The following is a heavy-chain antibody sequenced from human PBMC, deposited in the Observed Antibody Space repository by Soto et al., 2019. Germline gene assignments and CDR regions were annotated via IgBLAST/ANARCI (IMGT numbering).Heavy chain of an antibody. V-gene: IGHV4-34*01. D-gene: IGHD2-2*01. CDR3: ARAYCSSTSCPFDY. CDR1: GGSFSGYY. Sequence: PSETLSLTCAVYGGSFSGYYWSWIRQPPGKGLEWIGEINHSGSTNYNPSLKSRVTISVDTSKNQFSLKLSSVTAADTAVYYCARAYCSSTSCPFDYWGQGTLVTV. CDR2: INHSGST. J-gene: IGHJ4*02.